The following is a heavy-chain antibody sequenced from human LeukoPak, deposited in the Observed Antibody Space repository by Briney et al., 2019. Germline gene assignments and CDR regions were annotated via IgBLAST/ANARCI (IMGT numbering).Heavy chain of an antibody. V-gene: IGHV1-69*01. CDR2: IIPIFGTA. CDR1: GGTFSSYA. Sequence: SVKVSCKASGGTFSSYAISWVRQAPGQGLEWMGGIIPIFGTANYAQKFQGRVTITADESTSTAYMELSSLRAEDTAVYYCAKGGYHGNAPGYWGQGTLVTVSS. CDR3: AKGGYHGNAPGY. J-gene: IGHJ4*02. D-gene: IGHD4-23*01.